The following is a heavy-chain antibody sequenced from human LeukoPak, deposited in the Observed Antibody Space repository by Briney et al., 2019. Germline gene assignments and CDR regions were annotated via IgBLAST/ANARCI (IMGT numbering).Heavy chain of an antibody. J-gene: IGHJ4*01. Sequence: GGSLRLSCAASGFTFSSYAMSWVRQAPGKGLEWVSGITWNSGSVGYADSVKGRFTISRKNARNSLYLQMNSLRADDTALYYCAKARSRITMVPPFDYWGHGTLVTVSS. CDR3: AKARSRITMVPPFDY. V-gene: IGHV3-9*01. D-gene: IGHD3-10*01. CDR2: ITWNSGSV. CDR1: GFTFSSYA.